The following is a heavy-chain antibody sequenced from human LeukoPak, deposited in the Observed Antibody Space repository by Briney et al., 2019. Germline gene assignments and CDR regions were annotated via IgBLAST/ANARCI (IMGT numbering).Heavy chain of an antibody. Sequence: SEILPLTCTVSGGSISTSSYYWGWIRQPPGKGLEWIGSLYHTGSTYYNPPLKSRVNISVDTSKNQFSLKLNSVTAADTAVYYCARQADFALVEMATIMFDYWGQGTLVTVSS. D-gene: IGHD5-24*01. V-gene: IGHV4-39*01. CDR1: GGSISTSSYY. CDR3: ARQADFALVEMATIMFDY. CDR2: LYHTGST. J-gene: IGHJ4*02.